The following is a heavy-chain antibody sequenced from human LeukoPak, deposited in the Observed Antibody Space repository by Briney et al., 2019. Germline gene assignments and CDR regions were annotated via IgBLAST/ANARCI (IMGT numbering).Heavy chain of an antibody. CDR1: GFSLSSYS. V-gene: IGHV3-21*06. CDR2: ISSSSSYI. J-gene: IGHJ4*02. D-gene: IGHD6-13*01. CDR3: ARYSDTGYSSSWYSTPFDY. Sequence: GGSLRLSCAASGFSLSSYSMNWVRQAPGKGLEWVSSISSSSSYIYYADSVKGRFTISRDNAKNLLYLQMNSLRAEDTAVYYCARYSDTGYSSSWYSTPFDYWGQGTLVTVSS.